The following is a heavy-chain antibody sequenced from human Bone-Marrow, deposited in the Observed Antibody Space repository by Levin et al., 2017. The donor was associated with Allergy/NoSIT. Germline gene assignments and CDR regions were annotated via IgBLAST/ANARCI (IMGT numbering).Heavy chain of an antibody. V-gene: IGHV3-23*01. Sequence: GESLKISCAASGFTFSSYAMSWVRQAPGKGLEWVSAISGSGGSTYYADSVKGRFTISRDNSKNTLYLQMNSLRAEDTAVYYCAKETLGSSRHRIAVAGFPNWFDPWGQGTLVTVS. J-gene: IGHJ5*02. CDR2: ISGSGGST. D-gene: IGHD6-19*01. CDR1: GFTFSSYA. CDR3: AKETLGSSRHRIAVAGFPNWFDP.